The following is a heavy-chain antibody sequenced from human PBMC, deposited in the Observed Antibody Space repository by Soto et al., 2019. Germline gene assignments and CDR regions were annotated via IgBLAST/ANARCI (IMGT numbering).Heavy chain of an antibody. Sequence: GGSLRLSCAASGFTFSSYAMHWVRQAPGKGLEWVAVISYDGSNKYYADSVKGRFTISRDNSKNTLYLQMNSLRAEDTAVYYCASYCTNGVCYYSGYGMDVWGQG. CDR2: ISYDGSNK. V-gene: IGHV3-30-3*01. CDR1: GFTFSSYA. D-gene: IGHD2-8*01. CDR3: ASYCTNGVCYYSGYGMDV. J-gene: IGHJ6*02.